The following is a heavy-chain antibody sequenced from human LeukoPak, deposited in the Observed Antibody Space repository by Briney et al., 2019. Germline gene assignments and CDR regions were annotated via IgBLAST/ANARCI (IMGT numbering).Heavy chain of an antibody. CDR2: ISSSGSTI. D-gene: IGHD1-26*01. J-gene: IGHJ4*02. V-gene: IGHV3-11*04. CDR1: GFTFSDYY. Sequence: PGGSLRLSCAASGFTFSDYYLTWIRQAPGRGLEWVSYISSSGSTIYYADSVKGRFTISRDNAKNSLYLQMNSLRAEDTAVYYCARDLYVGGSYSLNYFDYWGQGTLVTVSS. CDR3: ARDLYVGGSYSLNYFDY.